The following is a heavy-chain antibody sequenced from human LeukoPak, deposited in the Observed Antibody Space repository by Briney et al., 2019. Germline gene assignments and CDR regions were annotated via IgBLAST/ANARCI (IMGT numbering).Heavy chain of an antibody. CDR2: IFYSGRT. CDR3: ARQYSTKYYYDSSGYYPYYFDY. CDR1: GGAISSSNW. J-gene: IGHJ4*02. Sequence: PSETLSLTCAVSGGAISSSNWWGWIRQPPGKGLEWIGSIFYSGRTYYNPSLKSRVTMSVDTSKNQFSLRLSSVNAADTAVYYCARQYSTKYYYDSSGYYPYYFDYWGQGTLVTVSS. D-gene: IGHD3-22*01. V-gene: IGHV4-39*07.